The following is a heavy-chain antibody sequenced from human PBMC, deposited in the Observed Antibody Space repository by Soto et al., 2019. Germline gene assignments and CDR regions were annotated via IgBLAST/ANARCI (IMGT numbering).Heavy chain of an antibody. D-gene: IGHD6-19*01. CDR3: ARDSSGWYPPDY. CDR1: GFTFSSYG. CDR2: IWYDGSSK. V-gene: IGHV3-33*01. J-gene: IGHJ4*02. Sequence: QVQLVESGGGVVQPGRSLRLSCAASGFTFSSYGMHWVRQAPGKGLEWVAVIWYDGSSKYYADSVKGRFTISRDNSKNTLYLQMNSLRAEDTAVYYCARDSSGWYPPDYWGQGTLVTVSS.